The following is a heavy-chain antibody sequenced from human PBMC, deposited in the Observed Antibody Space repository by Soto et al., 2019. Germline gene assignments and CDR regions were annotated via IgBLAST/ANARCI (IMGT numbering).Heavy chain of an antibody. Sequence: LSQTLSLTCAISGDSVSSNSAAWNWIRQSPSRGLEWLGRTYYRSKWYNDYAVSVKSRITINPDTSKNQFSLQLNSVTPEDTAVYYCARDFLNWNYVYYYYYMDVWGKGTTVTVSS. J-gene: IGHJ6*03. V-gene: IGHV6-1*01. CDR1: GDSVSSNSAA. CDR3: ARDFLNWNYVYYYYYMDV. CDR2: TYYRSKWYN. D-gene: IGHD1-7*01.